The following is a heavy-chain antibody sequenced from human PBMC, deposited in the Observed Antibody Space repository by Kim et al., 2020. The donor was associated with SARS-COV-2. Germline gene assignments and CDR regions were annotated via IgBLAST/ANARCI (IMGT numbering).Heavy chain of an antibody. J-gene: IGHJ4*02. D-gene: IGHD3-9*01. V-gene: IGHV3-64D*06. Sequence: VKARYTISRDNTKNTLYLQMSSLRAEDTAVYYCVRDRYYDILTGYYSSDYWGQGTLVTVSS. CDR3: VRDRYYDILTGYYSSDY.